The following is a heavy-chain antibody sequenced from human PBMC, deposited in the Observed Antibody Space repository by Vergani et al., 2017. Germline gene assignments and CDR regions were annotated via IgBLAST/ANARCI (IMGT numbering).Heavy chain of an antibody. D-gene: IGHD3-3*01. CDR2: IYTSGST. CDR1: GGSISSGSYY. V-gene: IGHV4-61*02. CDR3: AGLPYYDFWSGSGWFYP. Sequence: QVQLQESGPGLVKPSQTLYLTCTVSGGSISSGSYYWSWIRQPAGKGLEWIGRIYTSGSTNYNPSLKSRVTISVDTSKNKFSLKLSSVTAADTAVYYCAGLPYYDFWSGSGWFYPWGQGTLVTVSS. J-gene: IGHJ5*02.